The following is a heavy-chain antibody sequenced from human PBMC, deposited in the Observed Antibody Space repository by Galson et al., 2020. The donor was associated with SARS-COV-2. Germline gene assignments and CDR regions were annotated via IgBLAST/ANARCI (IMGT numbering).Heavy chain of an antibody. Sequence: SVKVSCKPSGGSLSNFAINWVRQAPGQGLEWMGGIIPFFGTTDYVEKFQGRVTFSADESTTTAYMELSSLSSEDTAVYYCATKQSDTETNTYYYYYHAVDVWGQGTTVTGSS. CDR1: GGSLSNFA. D-gene: IGHD1-7*01. CDR2: IIPFFGTT. CDR3: ATKQSDTETNTYYYYYHAVDV. V-gene: IGHV1-69*13. J-gene: IGHJ6*02.